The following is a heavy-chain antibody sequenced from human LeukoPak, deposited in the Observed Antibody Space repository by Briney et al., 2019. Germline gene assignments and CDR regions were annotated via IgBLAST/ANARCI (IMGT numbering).Heavy chain of an antibody. Sequence: ASVKVSCKASGYTFTSYGISWVRQAPGQGLEWMGWISAYNGNTNYAQKFQGRVTMTRDTSTSTVYMELSSLRSEDTAVYYCARDRHRRDCSSTSCSGEEIDYWGQGTLVTVSS. CDR1: GYTFTSYG. CDR3: ARDRHRRDCSSTSCSGEEIDY. CDR2: ISAYNGNT. J-gene: IGHJ4*02. V-gene: IGHV1-18*01. D-gene: IGHD2-2*01.